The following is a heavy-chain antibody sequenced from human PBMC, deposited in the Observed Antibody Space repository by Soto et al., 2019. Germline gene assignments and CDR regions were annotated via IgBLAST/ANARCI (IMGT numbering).Heavy chain of an antibody. CDR3: ARLSSSSSGFAFDI. CDR1: GGSISSYY. CDR2: IYYSGST. V-gene: IGHV4-59*01. J-gene: IGHJ3*02. Sequence: SETLSLTCTVSGGSISSYYWSWIRQPPGKGLEWIGYIYYSGSTNYNPSLKSRVTISVDTSKNQFSLNLSSVTAADTAVYYCARLSSSSSGFAFDIWGQGTMVTVSS. D-gene: IGHD6-6*01.